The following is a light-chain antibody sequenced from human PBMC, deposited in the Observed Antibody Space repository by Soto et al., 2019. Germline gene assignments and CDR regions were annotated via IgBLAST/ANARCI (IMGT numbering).Light chain of an antibody. CDR3: QQSHSTPPWT. Sequence: DIQMTQSPSSLSASVGDRVTITCRASQSIVTYLNWYLQKPGKAPKLLIYAESNLQSGVTSRFSGSGSGPDFTLTISSLQPEDFATYFCQQSHSTPPWTCGQGTKVELK. V-gene: IGKV1-39*01. CDR1: QSIVTY. J-gene: IGKJ1*01. CDR2: AES.